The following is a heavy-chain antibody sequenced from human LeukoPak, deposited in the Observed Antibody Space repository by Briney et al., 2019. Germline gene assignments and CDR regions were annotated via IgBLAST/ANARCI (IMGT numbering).Heavy chain of an antibody. CDR1: GYTFTSYT. Sequence: GASVKVSCKAPGYTFTSYTISWVRQAPGQGLEWMGWISAYNGNTDYAQKLQDRVTMTTDSSTSTAYMELRSLRSDDTAVYYCARDKAGATFWGQGTLVTVSS. J-gene: IGHJ4*02. V-gene: IGHV1-18*01. CDR3: ARDKAGATF. D-gene: IGHD1-26*01. CDR2: ISAYNGNT.